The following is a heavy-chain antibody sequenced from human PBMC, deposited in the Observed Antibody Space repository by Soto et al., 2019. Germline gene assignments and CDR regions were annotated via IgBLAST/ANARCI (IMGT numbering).Heavy chain of an antibody. Sequence: EVQLLESGGGLVQPGGSLRLSCAASGFTFSSYAMSWLRQAPGKGLEWVSAISGSGGSTYYADSVKGRFTIARDNSKNTLYLQMNSLRDEDTAVYYCAKDMEDCSGGSCYPYYYYGMDVWGQGTTVTVSS. J-gene: IGHJ6*02. CDR2: ISGSGGST. V-gene: IGHV3-23*01. CDR3: AKDMEDCSGGSCYPYYYYGMDV. D-gene: IGHD2-15*01. CDR1: GFTFSSYA.